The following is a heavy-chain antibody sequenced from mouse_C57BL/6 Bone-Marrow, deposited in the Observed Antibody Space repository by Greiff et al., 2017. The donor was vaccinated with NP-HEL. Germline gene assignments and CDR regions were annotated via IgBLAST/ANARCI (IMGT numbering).Heavy chain of an antibody. CDR1: GFTFSDYY. D-gene: IGHD2-1*01. CDR2: ISNGGGST. V-gene: IGHV5-12*01. J-gene: IGHJ1*03. CDR3: ARQVYYGNRYFDV. Sequence: EVHLVESGGGLVQPGGSLKLSCAASGFTFSDYYMYWVRQTPEKRLEWVAYISNGGGSTYYPDTVKGRFTISRDNAKNTLYLQMSRLKSEDTAMYYCARQVYYGNRYFDVWGTGTTVTVSS.